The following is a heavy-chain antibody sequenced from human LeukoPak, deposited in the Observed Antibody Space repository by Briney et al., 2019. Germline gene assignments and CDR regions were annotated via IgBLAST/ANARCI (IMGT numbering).Heavy chain of an antibody. V-gene: IGHV3-30*18. Sequence: PGGSLRLSCVASGFTFSSYGMHWVRQAPGKGLEWVAVISPVGSNPFYADSVRGRMIISRDNSKDTLYLQMNSLRAEDTAVYHCAKGRGDFDGFDIWGQGTMVTVSS. CDR2: ISPVGSNP. D-gene: IGHD2-21*02. CDR3: AKGRGDFDGFDI. CDR1: GFTFSSYG. J-gene: IGHJ3*02.